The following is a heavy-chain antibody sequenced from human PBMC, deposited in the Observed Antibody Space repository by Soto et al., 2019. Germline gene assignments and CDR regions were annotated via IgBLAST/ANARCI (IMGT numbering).Heavy chain of an antibody. D-gene: IGHD1-26*01. CDR2: IIPIFGTA. CDR1: GGTFSSYA. J-gene: IGHJ3*02. Sequence: SVKVSCKASGGTFSSYAINWVRQAPGQGLEWMGGIIPIFGTANYAQKFQGRVTITADKSTSTAYMELSSLRSEDTAVYYCAXDRLWELPTWSSDAFEIWGQGTMVTVSS. V-gene: IGHV1-69*06. CDR3: AXDRLWELPTWSSDAFEI.